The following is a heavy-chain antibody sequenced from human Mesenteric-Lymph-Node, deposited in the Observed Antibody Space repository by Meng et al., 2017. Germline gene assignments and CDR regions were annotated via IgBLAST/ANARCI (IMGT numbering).Heavy chain of an antibody. D-gene: IGHD3-10*01. CDR2: MNPNSGNT. V-gene: IGHV1-8*03. J-gene: IGHJ3*02. CDR1: GYTFTSYD. CDR3: ARGGDYYGSGSMYAFDI. Sequence: ASAKVSCKASGYTFTSYDINWVRQATGQGLEWMGWMNPNSGNTGYAQKFQGRVTITRNTSISTAHMELSSLRSEDTAVYYCARGGDYYGSGSMYAFDIWGQGTMVTVSS.